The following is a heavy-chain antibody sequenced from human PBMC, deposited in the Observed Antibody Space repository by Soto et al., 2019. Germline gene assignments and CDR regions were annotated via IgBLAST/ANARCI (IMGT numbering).Heavy chain of an antibody. Sequence: SETLSLTCTVSGGSITSYCWSWIRQPPGKGLEWIGYIYYSGITNYRPSLKSRVTISLDTSQNQFSLKLSSVTAADTAVYYCARWHHVSYSFDYWGQGTQVTVYS. J-gene: IGHJ4*02. CDR2: IYYSGIT. CDR3: ARWHHVSYSFDY. V-gene: IGHV4-59*01. CDR1: GGSITSYC.